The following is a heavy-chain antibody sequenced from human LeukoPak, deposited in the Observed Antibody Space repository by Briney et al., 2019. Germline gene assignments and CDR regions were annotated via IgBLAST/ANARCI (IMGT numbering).Heavy chain of an antibody. V-gene: IGHV4-61*01. D-gene: IGHD6-19*01. J-gene: IGHJ4*02. CDR2: IYYSGST. CDR3: ARDGSGWYYFDY. Sequence: SETLSLTCTVSGGSFNSGSYYWSWIRQPPGKGLEWIGYIYYSGSTNYNPSLKSRVTISVDTSKNQFSLQLSSVTAADTAVYYCARDGSGWYYFDYWGQGTLVTVSS. CDR1: GGSFNSGSYY.